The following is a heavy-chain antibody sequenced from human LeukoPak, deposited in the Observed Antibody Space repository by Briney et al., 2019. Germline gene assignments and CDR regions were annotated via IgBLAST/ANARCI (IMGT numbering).Heavy chain of an antibody. J-gene: IGHJ5*02. CDR1: GDSISSRSYF. V-gene: IGHV4-39*01. D-gene: IGHD3-10*01. Sequence: SETLSLTCTVSGDSISSRSYFWVWIRQSPGKGLEWIGSMYYSGSTYYSPSLKSRVTMSIDTAENQFSLKLTSVTAADTAVYYCARHYGPWGQGTLVTVSS. CDR2: MYYSGST. CDR3: ARHYGP.